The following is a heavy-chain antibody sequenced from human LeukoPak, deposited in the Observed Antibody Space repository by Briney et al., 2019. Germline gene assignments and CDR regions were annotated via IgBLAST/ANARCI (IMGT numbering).Heavy chain of an antibody. Sequence: GGSLRLSCAASGFTFSSYAMSWVRQAPGKGLEWVSAISGSGGSTYYADSVKGRFTISRDNSEDTVYLQVNSLRVEDTAVYYCARDRRGYYYDGNAFYFDYWGQGTQVTVST. CDR2: ISGSGGST. V-gene: IGHV3-23*01. J-gene: IGHJ4*02. CDR3: ARDRRGYYYDGNAFYFDY. CDR1: GFTFSSYA. D-gene: IGHD3-22*01.